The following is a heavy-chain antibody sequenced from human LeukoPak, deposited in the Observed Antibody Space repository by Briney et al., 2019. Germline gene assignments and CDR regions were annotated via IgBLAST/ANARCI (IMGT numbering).Heavy chain of an antibody. CDR3: AKIYDILPWCPEW. V-gene: IGHV3-30*02. CDR1: GFTFNSYG. Sequence: GGSLRLSCAASGFTFNSYGMHWVRQAPGKGLEWVAFIRYDGSNKYYADSVKGRFTISRDNSKNTLYLQVNSLRAEDTAVYYCAKIYDILPWCPEWWGQGTLVTVSS. D-gene: IGHD3-9*01. CDR2: IRYDGSNK. J-gene: IGHJ4*02.